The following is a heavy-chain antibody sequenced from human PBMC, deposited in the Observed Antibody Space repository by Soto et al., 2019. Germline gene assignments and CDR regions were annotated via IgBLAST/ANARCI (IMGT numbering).Heavy chain of an antibody. CDR1: GFSLSTSGVG. J-gene: IGHJ5*02. CDR3: AHYSRARYYYGLNWFDP. D-gene: IGHD3-10*01. V-gene: IGHV2-5*02. CDR2: IYWDDDK. Sequence: SGPTLVNPTQTLTLTCTFSGFSLSTSGVGVGWIRQPPGKALEWLALIYWDDDKRYSPSLKSRLTITKDTSKNQVVLTMTNMDPVDTATYCCAHYSRARYYYGLNWFDPWGQRTLVTVSS.